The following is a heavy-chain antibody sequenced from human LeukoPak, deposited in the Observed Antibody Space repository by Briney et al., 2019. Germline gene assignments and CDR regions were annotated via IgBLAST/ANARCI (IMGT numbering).Heavy chain of an antibody. CDR1: GFTFSSYA. CDR2: ISGSGGST. D-gene: IGHD3-10*01. CDR3: AKAGSPVRLLWFAEFLYYFDY. V-gene: IGHV3-23*01. Sequence: GGSLRLSCAASGFTFSSYAMSWVRQAPGKGLEWVSAISGSGGSTYYADSVKGRFTISRDNSKNTLYLQMNSLRAEDTAVYYCAKAGSPVRLLWFAEFLYYFDYWGQGTLVTVSS. J-gene: IGHJ4*02.